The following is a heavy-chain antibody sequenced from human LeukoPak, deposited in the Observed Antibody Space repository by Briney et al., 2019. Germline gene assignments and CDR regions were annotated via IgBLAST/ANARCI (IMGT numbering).Heavy chain of an antibody. J-gene: IGHJ3*02. V-gene: IGHV3-23*01. CDR2: ISGSGDTT. Sequence: GGSLRLSCAASGFTFSSYAMSWVSQAPGKGLEWVSTISGSGDTTYYADSVKGRFTISRDNSKITLYLQMNSLRAEDTAVYYCARYGRYRAFDIWGPGTVVTVSS. CDR3: ARYGRYRAFDI. D-gene: IGHD1-26*01. CDR1: GFTFSSYA.